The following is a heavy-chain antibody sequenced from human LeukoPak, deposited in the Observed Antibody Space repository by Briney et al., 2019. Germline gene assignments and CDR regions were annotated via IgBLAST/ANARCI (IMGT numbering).Heavy chain of an antibody. CDR3: ATEPDPSGNYYGMDV. V-gene: IGHV1-24*01. D-gene: IGHD1-26*01. CDR1: VDTLSEVS. Sequence: GASVTVSCKVSVDTLSEVSMHWVRHAPGKMLEWIGGFDPEDGETIYAQKFQGRVTMTEDTSTDTAYMELSSLRSEDTAVYYCATEPDPSGNYYGMDVWGQGTTVTVSS. CDR2: FDPEDGET. J-gene: IGHJ6*02.